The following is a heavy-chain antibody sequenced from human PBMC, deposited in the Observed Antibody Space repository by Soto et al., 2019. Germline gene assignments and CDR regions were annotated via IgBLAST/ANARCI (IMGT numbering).Heavy chain of an antibody. D-gene: IGHD3-9*01. CDR1: GFTFSSYS. V-gene: IGHV3-48*01. J-gene: IGHJ4*02. Sequence: PGGSLRLSCAASGFTFSSYSMNWVRQAPGKGLEWVSYISSSSTIYYADSVKGRFTISRDNAKNSLYLQMNSLRAEDTAVYYCERSHLDDILTGYYSGYYFDYWGQGTLVTVSS. CDR2: ISSSSTI. CDR3: ERSHLDDILTGYYSGYYFDY.